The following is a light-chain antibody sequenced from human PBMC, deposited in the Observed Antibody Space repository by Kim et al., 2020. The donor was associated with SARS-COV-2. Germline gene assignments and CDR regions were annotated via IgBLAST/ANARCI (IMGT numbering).Light chain of an antibody. J-gene: IGKJ1*01. Sequence: SLSQGESATLSCKASQSIYGNSVAWYQHKPGQTPRLLIYDASSRATAIADRFSGSGSGTDFTLTISRLEPEDFALYYCQQYGSSPTFGQGTKLEI. CDR3: QQYGSSPT. CDR1: QSIYGNS. V-gene: IGKV3-20*01. CDR2: DAS.